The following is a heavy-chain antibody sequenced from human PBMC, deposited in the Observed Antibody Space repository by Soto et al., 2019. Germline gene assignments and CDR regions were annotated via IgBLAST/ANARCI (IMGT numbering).Heavy chain of an antibody. D-gene: IGHD5-18*01. CDR3: ARDLVDTAPLPDYYGMDV. J-gene: IGHJ6*02. CDR1: GFTFSDYY. CDR2: ISSSSSYT. Sequence: QVQLVESGGGLVKPGGSLRLSGAASGFTFSDYYMSWIRQAPGKGLEWVSYISSSSSYTNYADSVKGRFTISRDNAKNSLYLQMNSLRAEDTAVYYCARDLVDTAPLPDYYGMDVWGQGTTVTVSS. V-gene: IGHV3-11*05.